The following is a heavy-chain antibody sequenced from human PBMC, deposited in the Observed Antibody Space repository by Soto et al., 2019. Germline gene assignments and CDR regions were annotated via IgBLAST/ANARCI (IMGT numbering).Heavy chain of an antibody. V-gene: IGHV1-18*04. CDR1: GYTFTSYG. CDR2: ISAYNGNT. D-gene: IGHD6-19*01. J-gene: IGHJ4*02. CDR3: ASGRQGLRAVAGILDY. Sequence: EASVKVSCKASGYTFTSYGISWVRQAPGQGLEWMGWISAYNGNTNYAQKLQGRVTMTTDTSTSTAYMELRSLRSDDTAVYYCASGRQGLRAVAGILDYWGQGTLVTVS.